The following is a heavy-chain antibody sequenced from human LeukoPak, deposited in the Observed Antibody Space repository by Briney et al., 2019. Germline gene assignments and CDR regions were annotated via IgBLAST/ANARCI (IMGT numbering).Heavy chain of an antibody. J-gene: IGHJ6*02. CDR2: ILYDGSNK. CDR3: ARGASSSTALTQYYYYYYGMDV. D-gene: IGHD6-6*01. CDR1: GFTFSSFD. V-gene: IGHV3-33*01. Sequence: GGSLRPSCAASGFTFSSFDMHWVRQAPGQGLGWVAFILYDGSNKYYADSVRGRFTISRDNSKNTLYLQMNSLRAEDTAVYYCARGASSSTALTQYYYYYYGMDVWGQGTTVTVSS.